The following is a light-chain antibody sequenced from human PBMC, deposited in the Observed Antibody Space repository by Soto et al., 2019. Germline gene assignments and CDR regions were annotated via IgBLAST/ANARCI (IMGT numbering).Light chain of an antibody. CDR2: GAS. V-gene: IGKV3D-15*01. J-gene: IGKJ4*01. CDR1: QSVSSN. Sequence: EIVMTQSPATLSVSPGERATLSCRASQSVSSNLAWYQQKPGQAPSLLIYGASIRATGIPARFSGSGSGTEFTLTISSLQSEDFAVYYCQQYNNWRLTCGGGTKVEIK. CDR3: QQYNNWRLT.